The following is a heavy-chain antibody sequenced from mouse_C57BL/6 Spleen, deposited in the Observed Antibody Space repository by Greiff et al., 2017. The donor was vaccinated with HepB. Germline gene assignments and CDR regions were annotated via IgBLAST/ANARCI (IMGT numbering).Heavy chain of an antibody. D-gene: IGHD1-1*01. Sequence: DVMLVESGEGLVKPGGSLKLSCAASGFTFSSYAMSWVRQTPEKRLEWVAYISSGGDYIYYADTVKGRFTISRDNARNTLYLQMSSLKSEDTAMYYCTRDRDYGSSSWFAYWGQGTLVTVSA. V-gene: IGHV5-9-1*02. CDR3: TRDRDYGSSSWFAY. CDR1: GFTFSSYA. J-gene: IGHJ3*01. CDR2: ISSGGDYI.